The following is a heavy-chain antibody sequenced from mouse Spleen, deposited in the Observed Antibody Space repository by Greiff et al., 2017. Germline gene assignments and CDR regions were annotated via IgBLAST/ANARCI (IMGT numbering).Heavy chain of an antibody. V-gene: IGHV1-63*01. CDR1: GYTFTNYW. CDR3: ARSGGYCNYAAY. J-gene: IGHJ3*01. D-gene: IGHD2-10*02. CDR2: IYPGGGYT. Sequence: VQLQQSGAELVRPGTSVKMSCKASGYTFTNYWIGWAKQRPGHGLEWIGDIYPGGGYTNYNEKFKGKATLTADKSSSTAYMQFSSLTSEDSAIYYCARSGGYCNYAAYWGQGTLVTVSA.